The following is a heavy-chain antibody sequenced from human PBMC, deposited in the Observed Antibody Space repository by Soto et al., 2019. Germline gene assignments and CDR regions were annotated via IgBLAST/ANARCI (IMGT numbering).Heavy chain of an antibody. CDR3: AREMVAANIAAVADYYYGMDV. D-gene: IGHD6-13*01. J-gene: IGHJ6*02. CDR1: GFTFSSYA. CDR2: ISYDGSNK. V-gene: IGHV3-30-3*01. Sequence: QVQLVESGGGVVQPGRSLRLSCAASGFTFSSYAMHWVRQAPGKGLEWVAVISYDGSNKYYADSVKGRFTISRDNSKNTLYLQMNSLRAEDTAVYYCAREMVAANIAAVADYYYGMDVWGQGTTVTVSS.